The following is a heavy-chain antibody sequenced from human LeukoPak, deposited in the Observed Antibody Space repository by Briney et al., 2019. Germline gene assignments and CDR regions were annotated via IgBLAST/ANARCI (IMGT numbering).Heavy chain of an antibody. CDR2: IIPIFGTA. D-gene: IGHD6-6*01. CDR3: ARVGKYSSSYYYYMDV. Sequence: SVKVSCKASGGTFSSYAISWVRPAPGQGLEWVGGIIPIFGTANYAQKFQGRVTTTADESTSTAYMELSSLRSEDTAVYYCARVGKYSSSYYYYMDVWGKGTTVTVSS. V-gene: IGHV1-69*13. CDR1: GGTFSSYA. J-gene: IGHJ6*03.